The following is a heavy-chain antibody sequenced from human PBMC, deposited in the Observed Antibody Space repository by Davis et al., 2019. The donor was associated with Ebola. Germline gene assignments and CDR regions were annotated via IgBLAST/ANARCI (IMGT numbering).Heavy chain of an antibody. V-gene: IGHV7-4-1*04. D-gene: IGHD5-24*01. CDR3: VRDATDGYNWSH. CDR1: EFSSTKYA. J-gene: IGHJ4*02. CDR2: INTNTGNP. Sequence: ASVKVSCKASEFSSTKYAMNWVRQAPGQGLEWMGWINTNTGNPTYAQGFTGRFVFSLDTSVTMAYLQIRSLRAEDTAIYYCVRDATDGYNWSHWGQGTLVTVSS.